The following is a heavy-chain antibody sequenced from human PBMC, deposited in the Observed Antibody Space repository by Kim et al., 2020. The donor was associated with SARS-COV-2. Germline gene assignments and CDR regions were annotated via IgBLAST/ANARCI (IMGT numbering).Heavy chain of an antibody. V-gene: IGHV7-4-1*02. J-gene: IGHJ6*02. CDR2: INTNTGNP. CDR3: ARGVMVTTVVTPYEYYGMDV. D-gene: IGHD4-17*01. Sequence: ASVKVSCKASGYTFTSYAMNWVRQAPGQGLEWMGWINTNTGNPTYAQGFTGRFVFSLDTSVSTAYLQISSLKAEDTAVYYCARGVMVTTVVTPYEYYGMDVWGQGTTVTVSS. CDR1: GYTFTSYA.